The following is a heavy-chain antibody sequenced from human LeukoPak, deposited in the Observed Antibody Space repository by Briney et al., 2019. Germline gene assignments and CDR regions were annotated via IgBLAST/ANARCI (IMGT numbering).Heavy chain of an antibody. V-gene: IGHV1-2*06. Sequence: GASVKLSCKASGYTFTGYYMHWVRQAPGQGLEWMGRVNPNSGGTNYAQKFQGRVTMTRDTSISTAYMELSGLRSDDTAVYHCARDQAYGDYASYYFDYWGRGTLVTVSS. CDR2: VNPNSGGT. D-gene: IGHD4-17*01. CDR1: GYTFTGYY. J-gene: IGHJ4*02. CDR3: ARDQAYGDYASYYFDY.